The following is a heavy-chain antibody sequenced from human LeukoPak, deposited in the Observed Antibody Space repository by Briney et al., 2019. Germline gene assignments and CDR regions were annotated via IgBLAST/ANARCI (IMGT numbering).Heavy chain of an antibody. CDR3: ARGYNYYYGMDV. V-gene: IGHV3-30-3*01. J-gene: IGHJ6*02. CDR2: IPYDGSNK. Sequence: GGSLRLSCAASGYTFSSYAMHWVRQAPGKGLEWVAVIPYDGSNKYYADSVKGRFTISRDNSKNTLYLQMNSLRAEDTAVYYCARGYNYYYGMDVWGQGTTVTVSS. CDR1: GYTFSSYA.